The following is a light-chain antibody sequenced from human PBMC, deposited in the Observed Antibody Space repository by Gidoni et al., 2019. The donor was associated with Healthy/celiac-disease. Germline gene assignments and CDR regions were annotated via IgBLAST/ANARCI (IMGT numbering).Light chain of an antibody. V-gene: IGKV3-11*01. CDR1: QRVSSC. Sequence: EIVLTQSPATLSLSPGESATLPCRASQRVSSCLAWYQQKPGQAPRLLIYDASNRATGIPARFSGSGSGTDFTLTSSSLEPEDFAVYYCQRRSNWPLTFGGGTKVEIK. CDR2: DAS. CDR3: QRRSNWPLT. J-gene: IGKJ4*01.